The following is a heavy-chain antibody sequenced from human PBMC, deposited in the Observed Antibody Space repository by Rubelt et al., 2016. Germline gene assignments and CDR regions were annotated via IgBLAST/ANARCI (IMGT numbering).Heavy chain of an antibody. CDR2: IIPVFGTA. Sequence: VQLVQSGAEVKKPGSSVKVSCKASGGTFSSYAISWVRQAPGQGLEWMGGIIPVFGTANYATQFQGRITMTADESTSTAYRELSSLRSEDTAVYYCATTIAIRPYYFDYWGQGTLVTVSS. CDR3: ATTIAIRPYYFDY. V-gene: IGHV1-69*01. CDR1: GGTFSSYA. J-gene: IGHJ4*02. D-gene: IGHD6-6*01.